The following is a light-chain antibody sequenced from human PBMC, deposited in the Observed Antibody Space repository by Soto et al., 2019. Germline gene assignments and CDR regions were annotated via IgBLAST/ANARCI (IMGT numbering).Light chain of an antibody. CDR2: EVS. Sequence: QSALTQPASVSGSPGQSITISCTGITSYVANYNLVSWYQLHPGKAPKLIIYEVSKRPSGVSNRFSGSKSGNTASLTISGLQAEDEADYHCCSYAVISTFSFGGGTQLTVL. J-gene: IGLJ3*02. V-gene: IGLV2-23*02. CDR1: TSYVANYNL. CDR3: CSYAVISTFS.